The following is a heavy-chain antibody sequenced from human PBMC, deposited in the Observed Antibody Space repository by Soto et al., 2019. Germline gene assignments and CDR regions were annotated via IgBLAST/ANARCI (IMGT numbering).Heavy chain of an antibody. CDR2: IYYSGST. Sequence: SETLSLTCTVSGGSISSGGYYWSWIRQHPGKGLEWIGYIYYSGSTYYNPSLKSRVTISVDTSKNQFSLKLSSVTAADTAVYYCARVGYCSGGSCYDKNQNWFDPWGQGTLVTVSS. CDR1: GGSISSGGYY. CDR3: ARVGYCSGGSCYDKNQNWFDP. V-gene: IGHV4-31*03. J-gene: IGHJ5*02. D-gene: IGHD2-15*01.